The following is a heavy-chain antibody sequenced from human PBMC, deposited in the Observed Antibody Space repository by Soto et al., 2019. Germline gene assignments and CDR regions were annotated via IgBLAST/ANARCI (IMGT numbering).Heavy chain of an antibody. V-gene: IGHV3-49*03. Sequence: EVPLVESGGGLVQPGRSLRLSCTASGFTFGDYAMSWFRQATGKGLEWVGFIRSKAYGGTTEYAASVKGRFTISRDDSKSIAFLQMSSLKTEDTAVYYCNRIVAAAGDFDYWGQGTLVTVSS. CDR1: GFTFGDYA. CDR2: IRSKAYGGTT. CDR3: NRIVAAAGDFDY. J-gene: IGHJ4*02. D-gene: IGHD6-13*01.